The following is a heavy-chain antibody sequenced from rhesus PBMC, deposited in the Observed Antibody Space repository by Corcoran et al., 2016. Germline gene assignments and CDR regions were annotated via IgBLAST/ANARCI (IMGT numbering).Heavy chain of an antibody. D-gene: IGHD6-31*01. CDR1: GFTFSSTR. V-gene: IGHV3S35*01. CDR2: IKYDGSEK. Sequence: EVQVVETGGGLVQPGGSLRLSCEGSGFTFSSTRMNWIRQAPGKRLEWVADIKYDGSEKYYVDSVKGRFTISRDNAKYSLYLQMNSLRAEDTAVYYCVTAAGDYWGQGVLVTVSS. J-gene: IGHJ4*01. CDR3: VTAAGDY.